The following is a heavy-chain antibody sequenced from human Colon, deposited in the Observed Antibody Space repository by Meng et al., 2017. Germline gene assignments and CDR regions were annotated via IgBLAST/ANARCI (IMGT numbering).Heavy chain of an antibody. D-gene: IGHD2-2*01. CDR1: GFTFSSYA. CDR2: ISYDGSNK. J-gene: IGHJ4*02. V-gene: IGHV3-30*04. CDR3: ARDEVAEDILVVTAIDY. Sequence: GESLKISCAASGFTFSSYAMHWVRQAPGKGLEWGAVISYDGSNKYYADSVKGRFTISRDNSKNTLYLQMNSLRAEDTAVYYCARDEVAEDILVVTAIDYWGQGTLVTVSS.